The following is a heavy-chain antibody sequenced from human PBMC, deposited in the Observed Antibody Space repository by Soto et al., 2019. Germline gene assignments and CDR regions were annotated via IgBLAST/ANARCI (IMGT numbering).Heavy chain of an antibody. CDR2: ILHDGSNK. CDR1: GFTFSHYG. J-gene: IGHJ4*02. V-gene: IGHV3-30*03. CDR3: ARDRDSSGYYLDS. D-gene: IGHD3-22*01. Sequence: SLRLSCAASGFTFSHYGMHWVRQAPGKGLEWVAVILHDGSNKYYGDSVKGRFTVSRDNSNNTLYLQMNSMRVEDTAVYYCARDRDSSGYYLDSWGQGTLVTAPQ.